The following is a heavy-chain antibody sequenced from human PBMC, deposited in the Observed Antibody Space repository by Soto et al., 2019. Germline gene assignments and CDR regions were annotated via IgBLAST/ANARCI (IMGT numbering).Heavy chain of an antibody. D-gene: IGHD2-2*01. J-gene: IGHJ6*02. V-gene: IGHV3-33*01. CDR3: ARDPTSPIVVVPAAIDV. CDR1: GFTFSGYG. Sequence: GGSLRLSCAASGFTFSGYGMYWVRQAPGKGLEWVAVIWYDGSNKYYADSVKGRFTISRDNSKNTLYLQMNSLRAEDTAVYYCARDPTSPIVVVPAAIDVWGQGTTVTVSS. CDR2: IWYDGSNK.